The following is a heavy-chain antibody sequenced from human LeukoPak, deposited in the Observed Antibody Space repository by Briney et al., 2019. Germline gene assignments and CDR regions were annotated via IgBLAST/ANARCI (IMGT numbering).Heavy chain of an antibody. V-gene: IGHV1-69*04. CDR1: GGTFSSYA. D-gene: IGHD2-21*02. CDR3: ATAYCGGDCSLYFDY. J-gene: IGHJ4*02. CDR2: IIPILGIA. Sequence: ASVKVSCKASGGTFSSYAISWVRQAPGHGLEWMGRIIPILGIANYAQKFQGRVTITADKSTSTAYMELSSLRSEDTAVYYCATAYCGGDCSLYFDYWGQGTLVTVSS.